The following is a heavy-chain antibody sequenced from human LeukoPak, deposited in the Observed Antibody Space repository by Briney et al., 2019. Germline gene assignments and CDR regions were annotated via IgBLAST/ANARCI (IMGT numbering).Heavy chain of an antibody. V-gene: IGHV3-30*04. CDR1: GFTFSSYA. D-gene: IGHD5-18*01. CDR2: ISYDGSNK. J-gene: IGHJ4*02. CDR3: ARRTAMVSLDY. Sequence: GGSLRLSCAASGFTFSSYAMHWVRQAPGKGLEWVAVISYDGSNKYYADSVKGRFTIFRDNSKNTLYLQMNSLRAEDTAVYYCARRTAMVSLDYWGQGTLVTVSS.